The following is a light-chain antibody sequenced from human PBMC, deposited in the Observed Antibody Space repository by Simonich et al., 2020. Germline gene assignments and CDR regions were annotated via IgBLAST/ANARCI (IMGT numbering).Light chain of an antibody. CDR3: QQYYSTPYT. V-gene: IGKV4-1*01. CDR1: QSVLYSSNNKNY. CDR2: WAS. Sequence: DIVMTQSPDSLAVSLGERATINCKSSQSVLYSSNNKNYLAWYQQKQGQPPKLLIYWASTRESGFPDRFSGSGSGTDFTLTISSLQAEDVAVYYCQQYYSTPYTFVQGTKLEIK. J-gene: IGKJ2*01.